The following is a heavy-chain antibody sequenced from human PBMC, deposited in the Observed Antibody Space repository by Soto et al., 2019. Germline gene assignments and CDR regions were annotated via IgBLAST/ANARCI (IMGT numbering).Heavy chain of an antibody. CDR1: GFTFSSYA. D-gene: IGHD3-16*02. J-gene: IGHJ6*02. Sequence: GGSLRLSCAASGFTFSSYAMHWVRQAPGKGLDWVAVISYDGDTKYYADSVQGRFIISRDNSKNTLDLQLNSLRAEDTAVYYCASRVYASASYRPPYFLYCMDVWGPGTTVTVSS. CDR3: ASRVYASASYRPPYFLYCMDV. CDR2: ISYDGDTK. V-gene: IGHV3-30-3*01.